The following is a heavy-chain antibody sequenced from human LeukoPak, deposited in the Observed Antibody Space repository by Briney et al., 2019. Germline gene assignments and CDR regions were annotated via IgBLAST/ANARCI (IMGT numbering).Heavy chain of an antibody. J-gene: IGHJ3*02. CDR3: ARDYVAAAAGNDAFDI. CDR1: GFAFSDYY. CDR2: ISSSSSYT. Sequence: GGSLRLSCAASGFAFSDYYMSWIRQAPGKGLERVSYISSSSSYTNYADSVKGRFTISRDNAKNSLYLQMNSLRAEDTAVYYCARDYVAAAAGNDAFDIWGQGTMVTVSS. D-gene: IGHD6-13*01. V-gene: IGHV3-11*06.